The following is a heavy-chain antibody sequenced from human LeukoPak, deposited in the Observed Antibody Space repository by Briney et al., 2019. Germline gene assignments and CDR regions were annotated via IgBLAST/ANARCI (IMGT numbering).Heavy chain of an antibody. CDR3: ARHPEWEREAGST. Sequence: PSGTLSLTCAVSGGSISSSNWWSWVRQPPGKGLEWIGEIYHSGSTNYNPSLKSRVTISVDTSKNQFSLKLSSVSAADTAVYYCARHPEWEREAGSTWGQGTLVTVSS. CDR2: IYHSGST. V-gene: IGHV4-4*02. J-gene: IGHJ5*02. D-gene: IGHD3-10*01. CDR1: GGSISSSNW.